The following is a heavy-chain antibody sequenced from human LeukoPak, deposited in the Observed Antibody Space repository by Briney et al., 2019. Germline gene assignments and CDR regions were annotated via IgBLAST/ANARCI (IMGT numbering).Heavy chain of an antibody. V-gene: IGHV3-30*02. Sequence: SGGSLRLSCAASGFTFTSYGMHWVRQAPGKGLEWVAFIRYDGSNKYYADSVKGRFTISRDNSKNTLYLQMNSLRAEDTAVYYCAREDPISEQQRDYWGQGTLVTVSS. CDR3: AREDPISEQQRDY. J-gene: IGHJ4*02. CDR2: IRYDGSNK. CDR1: GFTFTSYG. D-gene: IGHD6-13*01.